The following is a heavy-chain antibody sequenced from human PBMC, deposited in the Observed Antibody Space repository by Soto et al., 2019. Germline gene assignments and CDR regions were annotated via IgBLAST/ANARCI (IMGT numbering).Heavy chain of an antibody. Sequence: QVQLVESGGGVIQPGRSLRLSCEASGFAFDTYGMHWIRQGAGQGLEWVATMSYDGSKIYYRDSVRGRFSISRDDSKRTLYLQMNSLRAEDTAVYYCAKERDPYYYYYLMDVWGQGTTVTVSS. V-gene: IGHV3-30*18. CDR3: AKERDPYYYYYLMDV. CDR1: GFAFDTYG. J-gene: IGHJ6*02. CDR2: MSYDGSKI.